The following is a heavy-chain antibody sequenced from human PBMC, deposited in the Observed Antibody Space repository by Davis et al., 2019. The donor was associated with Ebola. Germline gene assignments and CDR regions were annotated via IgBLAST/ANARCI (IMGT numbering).Heavy chain of an antibody. CDR3: ARITLVGYYFDY. V-gene: IGHV1-8*01. J-gene: IGHJ4*02. CDR2: MSPNSGNT. Sequence: AASVKVSCKASGYTFTIYDINWVRQATGQGLEWMGRMSPNSGNTRYVQKFQGRVTMTRDTSTSTVYMELSSLRSEDTAVYYCARITLVGYYFDYWGQGTLVTVSS. CDR1: GYTFTIYD. D-gene: IGHD4-23*01.